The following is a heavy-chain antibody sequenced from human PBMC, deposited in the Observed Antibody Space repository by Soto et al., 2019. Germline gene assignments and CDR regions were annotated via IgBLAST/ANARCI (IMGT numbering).Heavy chain of an antibody. CDR3: AKDRKQLVPNYYYNYMDV. CDR1: GFTFDDYA. CDR2: ISWNSGSI. Sequence: EVQLVESGGGLVQPGRSLRLSCAASGFTFDDYAMHWVRQAPGKGLEWVSGISWNSGSIGYADSVKGRFTISRDNAKNSLYLQMNSLRAEDTALYYCAKDRKQLVPNYYYNYMDVWGKGTTVTVSS. V-gene: IGHV3-9*01. J-gene: IGHJ6*03. D-gene: IGHD6-13*01.